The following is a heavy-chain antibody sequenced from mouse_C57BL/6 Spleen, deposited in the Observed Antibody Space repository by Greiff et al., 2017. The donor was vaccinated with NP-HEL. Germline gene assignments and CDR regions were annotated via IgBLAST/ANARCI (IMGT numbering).Heavy chain of an antibody. CDR2: IHPNSGST. Sequence: QVQLQQPGAELVKPGASVKLSCKASGYTFTSYWMHWVKQRPGQGLEWIGMIHPNSGSTNYNEKFKSKATLTVDKSSSTAYMQLSSLTSEDSAVYYCARTGYAYDDALDYWGQGTSVTVSS. J-gene: IGHJ4*01. CDR1: GYTFTSYW. V-gene: IGHV1-64*01. D-gene: IGHD2-2*01. CDR3: ARTGYAYDDALDY.